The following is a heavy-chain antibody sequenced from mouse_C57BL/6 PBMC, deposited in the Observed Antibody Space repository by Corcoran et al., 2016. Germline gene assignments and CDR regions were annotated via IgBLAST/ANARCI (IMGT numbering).Heavy chain of an antibody. V-gene: IGHV1-26*01. J-gene: IGHJ2*01. CDR1: GYTFTDYY. CDR3: ARRSNGY. Sequence: EVQLQQSGPELVKPGASVKISCNASGYTFTDYYMNWVKQSHGKSLEWIGDINPNNGGTSYNQKFKGKATLTVDKSSSTAYMELRSLTSEDSAVYYCARRSNGYWGQGTTLTVSS. D-gene: IGHD2-5*01. CDR2: INPNNGGT.